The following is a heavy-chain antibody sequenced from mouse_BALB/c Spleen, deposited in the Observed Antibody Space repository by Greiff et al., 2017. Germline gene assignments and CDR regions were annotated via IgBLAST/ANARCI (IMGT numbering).Heavy chain of an antibody. D-gene: IGHD1-2*01. CDR2: ILPGSGST. Sequence: QVQLQQSGAELMKPGASVKISCKATGYTFSSYWIEWVKQRPGHGLEWIGEILPGSGSTNYNEKFKGKATFTADTSSNTAYMQLSSLTSEDSAVYYCARSGTATYYYAMDYWGQGTSVTVSS. CDR1: GYTFSSYW. CDR3: ARSGTATYYYAMDY. J-gene: IGHJ4*01. V-gene: IGHV1-9*01.